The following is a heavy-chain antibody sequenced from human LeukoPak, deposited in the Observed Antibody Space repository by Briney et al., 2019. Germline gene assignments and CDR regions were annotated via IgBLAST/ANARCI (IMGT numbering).Heavy chain of an antibody. D-gene: IGHD1-14*01. CDR1: GFTFSSNW. CDR2: IKQDGSEQ. CDR3: AKDYGRTYYFDY. V-gene: IGHV3-7*01. Sequence: GGSLRLSCAASGFTFSSNWMTWVRQPPGKGLEWVANIKQDGSEQYYMDSVKGRFTISRDNAKNSLFLQMSSLRAEDTAVYYCAKDYGRTYYFDYWGQGTLVTVSS. J-gene: IGHJ4*02.